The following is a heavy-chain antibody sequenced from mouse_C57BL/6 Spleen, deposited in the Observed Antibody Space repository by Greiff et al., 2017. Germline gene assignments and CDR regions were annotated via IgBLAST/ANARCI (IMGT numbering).Heavy chain of an antibody. J-gene: IGHJ3*01. CDR3: ARQAYYSNSLFAY. D-gene: IGHD2-5*01. CDR2: IYPGSGRT. V-gene: IGHV1-55*01. CDR1: GYTFTSYW. Sequence: QVQLQQPGAELVKPGASVKMSCKASGYTFTSYWLTWVKQRPGQGLEWIGDIYPGSGRTNYNEKFKSKATLTVAPSSRTAYIQLSSRTSEDSAVYYCARQAYYSNSLFAYWGQGTLVTVSA.